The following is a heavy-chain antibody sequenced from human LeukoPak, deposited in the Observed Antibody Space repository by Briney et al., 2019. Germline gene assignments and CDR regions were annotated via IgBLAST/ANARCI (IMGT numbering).Heavy chain of an antibody. D-gene: IGHD2-15*01. J-gene: IGHJ4*02. CDR1: GGSFSGYY. CDR2: INHSGST. CDR3: GGGSWNYFDY. V-gene: IGHV4-34*03. Sequence: SETPSLTCAVYGGSFSGYYWSWIRQPPGKGLEWIGEINHSGSTNYNPSLKSRVTISVDTSKNQFSLKLSSVTAADTAVYYCGGGSWNYFDYWGQGTLVTVSS.